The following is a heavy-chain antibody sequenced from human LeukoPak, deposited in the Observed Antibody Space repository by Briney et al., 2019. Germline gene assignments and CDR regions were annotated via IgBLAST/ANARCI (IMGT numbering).Heavy chain of an antibody. J-gene: IGHJ6*03. CDR3: ARDRGTEYYDFWSGYYIGYYYMDV. V-gene: IGHV1-2*02. D-gene: IGHD3-3*01. CDR1: GYTFTGCY. Sequence: ASVKVSCKASGYTFTGCYMHWVRQAPGQGLEWMGWINPNSGGTNYAQKFQGRVTMTRDTSISTAYMELSRLRSDDTAVYYCARDRGTEYYDFWSGYYIGYYYMDVWGKGTTVTVSS. CDR2: INPNSGGT.